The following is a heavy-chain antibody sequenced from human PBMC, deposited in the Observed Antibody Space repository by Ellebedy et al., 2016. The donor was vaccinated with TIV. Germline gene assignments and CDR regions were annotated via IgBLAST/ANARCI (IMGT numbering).Heavy chain of an antibody. J-gene: IGHJ4*02. V-gene: IGHV3-30*02. CDR3: AKSGKVGASV. CDR1: GFIFSNYG. Sequence: PGGSLRLSFAASGFIFSNYGLHWVRQAPGKGLEWVAFIRADGFQTYYADSLKGRFTISRDNSNNTLYLQMTSLRPEDTALYYCAKSGKVGASVWGQGSLVTVSS. D-gene: IGHD1-26*01. CDR2: IRADGFQT.